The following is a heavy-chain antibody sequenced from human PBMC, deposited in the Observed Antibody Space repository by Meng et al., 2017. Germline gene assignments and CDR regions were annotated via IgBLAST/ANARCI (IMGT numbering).Heavy chain of an antibody. Sequence: QGGVVQVGGEGKKPGSPVKGSCKASGGTFSSYAISWVRQAPGQGLEWMGGIIPIFGTANYAQKFQGRVTITADESTSTAYMELSSLRSEDTAVYYCARGGYSYGLWFDPWGQGTLVTVSS. D-gene: IGHD5-18*01. V-gene: IGHV1-69*01. CDR3: ARGGYSYGLWFDP. J-gene: IGHJ5*02. CDR2: IIPIFGTA. CDR1: GGTFSSYA.